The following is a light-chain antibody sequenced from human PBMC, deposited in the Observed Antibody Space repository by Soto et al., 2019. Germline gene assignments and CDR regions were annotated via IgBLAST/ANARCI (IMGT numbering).Light chain of an antibody. Sequence: EILLTQSPSTLSLSPGERATLSCRASQSVSSYLAWYQQKPGQAPRLLIYGASNRATGIPDRFSGSGSGTDFILTISRLETEDFAVYYCQQRSNWTPFTFGQGTRLRL. CDR3: QQRSNWTPFT. CDR2: GAS. CDR1: QSVSSY. J-gene: IGKJ5*01. V-gene: IGKV3-11*01.